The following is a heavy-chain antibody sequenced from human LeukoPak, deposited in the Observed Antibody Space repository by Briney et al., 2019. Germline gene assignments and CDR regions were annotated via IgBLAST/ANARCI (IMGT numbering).Heavy chain of an antibody. D-gene: IGHD2-21*02. CDR2: ISSSGSTI. Sequence: PGGSLRLSCAASGFTFSSYEMNWVRQAPGKGLEWVSYISSSGSTIYYADSVKGRFTISRDNSKNTLYLQMNSLRAEDTAVYYCAKDIVSLYCGGDCYQTAFDYWGQGTLVTVSS. CDR3: AKDIVSLYCGGDCYQTAFDY. CDR1: GFTFSSYE. V-gene: IGHV3-48*03. J-gene: IGHJ4*02.